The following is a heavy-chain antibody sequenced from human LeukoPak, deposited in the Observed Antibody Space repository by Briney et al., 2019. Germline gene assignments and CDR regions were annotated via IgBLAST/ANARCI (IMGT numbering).Heavy chain of an antibody. J-gene: IGHJ5*02. CDR3: ARDRGTYGDYWFDP. D-gene: IGHD4-17*01. CDR1: GYTFTGYY. CDR2: INPNSGGT. Sequence: ASVKVSCKASGYTFTGYYMHWVRQPPGQGLEWMGRINPNSGGTNYAQKFQGRVTMTRDTSISTAYMELSRLRSDDTAVYYCARDRGTYGDYWFDPWGQGALVTVSS. V-gene: IGHV1-2*06.